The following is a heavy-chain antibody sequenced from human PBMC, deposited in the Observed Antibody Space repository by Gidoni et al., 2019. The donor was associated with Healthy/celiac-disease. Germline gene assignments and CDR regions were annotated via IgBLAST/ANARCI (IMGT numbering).Heavy chain of an antibody. CDR1: GFTFSSYA. V-gene: IGHV3-23*01. D-gene: IGHD2-2*03. Sequence: VLLLESVGGLVQPGGSLRLSCAASGFTFSSYAMSWVRQAPVKGLEWVSAMSGSGGSTYYEDYVKGRFTISRDNSKNTLYLQMNSLRAEDTAVDYCAKDVGDGYCSSTSCYLDYWGQGTLVNVSS. J-gene: IGHJ4*02. CDR2: MSGSGGST. CDR3: AKDVGDGYCSSTSCYLDY.